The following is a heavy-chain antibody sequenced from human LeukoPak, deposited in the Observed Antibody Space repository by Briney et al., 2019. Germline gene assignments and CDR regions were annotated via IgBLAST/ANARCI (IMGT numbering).Heavy chain of an antibody. V-gene: IGHV3-30-3*01. CDR3: ARDYHPEWLSYCPGI. CDR2: ISYDGSNK. Sequence: GGSLRLSCAASGFTFSSYAMHWVRQAPGKGLEWVAVISYDGSNKYYADSVKGRFTISRDNSKNTLYLQMNSLRAEDTAVYYCARDYHPEWLSYCPGIWGQGTMVTVSS. CDR1: GFTFSSYA. D-gene: IGHD3-3*01. J-gene: IGHJ3*02.